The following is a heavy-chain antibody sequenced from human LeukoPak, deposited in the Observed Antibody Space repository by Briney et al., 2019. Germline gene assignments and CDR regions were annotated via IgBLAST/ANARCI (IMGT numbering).Heavy chain of an antibody. CDR3: VRTPPNWGFDY. J-gene: IGHJ4*02. Sequence: ASVKVSCKASGYTFTSHDINWVRQATGQGLEWMGWMSPNSGDTGYAQKFQGRVTMTSDSSISTAYMELSSLRSEDAAIYYCVRTPPNWGFDYWGQGTLVTVSS. V-gene: IGHV1-8*01. CDR1: GYTFTSHD. D-gene: IGHD7-27*01. CDR2: MSPNSGDT.